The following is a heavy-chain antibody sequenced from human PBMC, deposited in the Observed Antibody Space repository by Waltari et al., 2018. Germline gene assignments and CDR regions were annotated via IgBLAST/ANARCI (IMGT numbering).Heavy chain of an antibody. D-gene: IGHD4-17*01. CDR1: GGSISSGSYY. CDR3: AREGDYGEHPRLDY. J-gene: IGHJ4*02. Sequence: QVQLQESGPGLVKPSQTLSLTCTVSGGSISSGSYYWSWIRQPAGKGLEWIGRIYTSVSTNYKPSLKSRVTISVDTSKNQFSLKLSSVTAADTTVYYCAREGDYGEHPRLDYWGQGTLVTVSS. CDR2: IYTSVST. V-gene: IGHV4-61*02.